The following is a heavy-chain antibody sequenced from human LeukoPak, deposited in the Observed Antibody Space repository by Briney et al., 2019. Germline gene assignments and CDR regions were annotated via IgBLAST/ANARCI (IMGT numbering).Heavy chain of an antibody. D-gene: IGHD5-12*01. CDR1: GFAFSSYS. J-gene: IGHJ4*02. V-gene: IGHV3-48*01. CDR2: ISSSSGTI. CDR3: ARVVSGYLNNY. Sequence: GGSLRLSCAASGFAFSSYSMNWARQAPGKGLEWVSYISSSSGTIYYADSVKGRFTISRDNAKNSLYLQMNSLRAEDTTVYYCARVVSGYLNNYWGQGTLVTVSS.